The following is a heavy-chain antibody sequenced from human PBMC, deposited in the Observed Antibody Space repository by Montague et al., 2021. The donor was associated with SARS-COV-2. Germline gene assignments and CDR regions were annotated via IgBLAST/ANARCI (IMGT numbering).Heavy chain of an antibody. D-gene: IGHD5-18*01. CDR2: IYSSGST. V-gene: IGHV4-61*02. CDR3: ARDPGYTSFTRWYFDL. Sequence: TLSLTCSVSGGSINTGGYYWNWIRQSAGKGLEWIGRIYSSGSTNSRPPLKSRVTTSLDTSKNQFSLWLSSVTAADTAVYYCARDPGYTSFTRWYFDLWGPGTLVTVSS. CDR1: GGSINTGGYY. J-gene: IGHJ2*01.